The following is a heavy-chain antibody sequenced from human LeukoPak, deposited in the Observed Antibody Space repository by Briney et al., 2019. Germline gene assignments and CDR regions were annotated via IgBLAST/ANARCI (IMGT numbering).Heavy chain of an antibody. CDR3: SKKGPYYYGSGSKYYFDY. V-gene: IGHV3-23*01. CDR1: GFTFSSYA. Sequence: GGSLRLSCAASGFTFSSYARSWVRQAPGKGLEWVSAISGSGGSTYYADSVKGRFTISRDNSKNTLYLQMNSPRAEDTPVYYCSKKGPYYYGSGSKYYFDYWGQGTLVTVSS. CDR2: ISGSGGST. D-gene: IGHD3-10*01. J-gene: IGHJ4*02.